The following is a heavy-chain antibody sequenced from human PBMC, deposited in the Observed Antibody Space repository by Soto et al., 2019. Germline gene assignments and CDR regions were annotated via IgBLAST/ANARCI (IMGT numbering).Heavy chain of an antibody. CDR3: ARVRQGCSANNCYFVP. V-gene: IGHV4-4*02. D-gene: IGHD1-1*01. CDR1: GGSVRAPDW. CDR2: VHISGHS. Sequence: SETLSLTCTLSGGSVRAPDWWNWVRQSQDKGLEWIAEVHISGHSNYNPSLRSRVTVSIDSSKNQFYLNLNSVTAADTAIYYCARVRQGCSANNCYFVPWGQGTQVTVSS. J-gene: IGHJ5*01.